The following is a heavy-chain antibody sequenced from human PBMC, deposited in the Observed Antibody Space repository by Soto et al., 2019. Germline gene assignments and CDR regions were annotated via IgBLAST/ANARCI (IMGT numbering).Heavy chain of an antibody. CDR1: GGSISIYY. Sequence: SETLSLTCTVSGGSISIYYWSWIRQPPGKGLEWIGYIYYSGSTNYNPSLKSRVTLSVDTSKNQFSLKLSSVTAADTAVYYCARGQLVSLYYFDYWGQVTLVTVSS. J-gene: IGHJ4*02. CDR2: IYYSGST. CDR3: ARGQLVSLYYFDY. D-gene: IGHD6-6*01. V-gene: IGHV4-59*01.